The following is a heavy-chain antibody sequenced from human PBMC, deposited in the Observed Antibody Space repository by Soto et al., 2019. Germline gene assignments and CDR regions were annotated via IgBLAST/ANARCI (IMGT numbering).Heavy chain of an antibody. CDR3: ARENPDCSGGSCYSGWFDP. D-gene: IGHD2-15*01. J-gene: IGHJ5*02. CDR1: AGSISSDCYY. V-gene: IGHV4-31*01. CDR2: IYYSGST. Sequence: QVQLQESGPGLVKPSQTLSLTCTVSAGSISSDCYYWSWIRQHPGKGLEWIGYIYYSGSTYYNPSLKSQVTISVDTSKNQFSLELSSVTAADTAVYYGARENPDCSGGSCYSGWFDPWGQGTLVTVS.